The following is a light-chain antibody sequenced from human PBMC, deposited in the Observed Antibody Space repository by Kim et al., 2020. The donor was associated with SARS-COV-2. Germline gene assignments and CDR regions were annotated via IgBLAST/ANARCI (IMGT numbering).Light chain of an antibody. CDR2: SAS. V-gene: IGKV1-27*01. Sequence: SASVSTRVTVTCRASQSISNYLAWYQQKPRTVPVLLIYSASTSQSGVPSRFSGSGSGTDFTLTISSLQPEDVATYYCQKYNSAPNTFGQGTKLEI. J-gene: IGKJ2*01. CDR1: QSISNY. CDR3: QKYNSAPNT.